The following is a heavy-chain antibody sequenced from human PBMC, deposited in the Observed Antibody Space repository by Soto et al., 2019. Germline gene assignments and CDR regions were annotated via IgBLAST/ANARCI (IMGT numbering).Heavy chain of an antibody. CDR3: ARGGELLLLSNYFDY. D-gene: IGHD2-15*01. Sequence: SSVKVSCKASGGTFSSYAISWVRQAPGQGLEWMGGIIPIFGTANYAQKFQGRVTITADKSTSTAYMELSSLRSEDTAVYYCARGGELLLLSNYFDYWGQGTLVTVSS. V-gene: IGHV1-69*06. J-gene: IGHJ4*02. CDR2: IIPIFGTA. CDR1: GGTFSSYA.